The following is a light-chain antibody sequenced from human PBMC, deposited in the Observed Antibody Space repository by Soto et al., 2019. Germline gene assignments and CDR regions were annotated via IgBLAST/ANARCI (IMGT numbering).Light chain of an antibody. V-gene: IGKV1-39*01. J-gene: IGKJ2*01. CDR3: QQRYRTPYT. Sequence: DLQMTQSPSSLSASVGDRVTITCRASQGISTYLVWYQQRQGRAPKLLIYDASSLLSGVPSRFSGSGSGTDFTLTISSLQPEDFATYYCQQRYRTPYTFGQGTKLETK. CDR1: QGISTY. CDR2: DAS.